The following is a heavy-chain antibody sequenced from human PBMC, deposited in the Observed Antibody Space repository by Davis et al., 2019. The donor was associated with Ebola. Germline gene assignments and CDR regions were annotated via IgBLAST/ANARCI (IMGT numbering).Heavy chain of an antibody. Sequence: PGGSLRLSCAASGVTFSSYSMNWVRQAPGKGLEWVSYISSSSSTIYYADSVKGRFTISRDNAKNSLYLQMNSLRDEDTAVYYCARERDYYDSPYVWGQGTTVTVSS. CDR2: ISSSSSTI. V-gene: IGHV3-48*02. CDR3: ARERDYYDSPYV. CDR1: GVTFSSYS. D-gene: IGHD3-22*01. J-gene: IGHJ6*02.